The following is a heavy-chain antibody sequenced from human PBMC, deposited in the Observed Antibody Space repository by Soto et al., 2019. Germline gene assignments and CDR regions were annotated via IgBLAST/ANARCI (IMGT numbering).Heavy chain of an antibody. J-gene: IGHJ4*02. CDR2: IYCSGST. CDR1: GGSISSYY. V-gene: IGHV4-39*01. CDR3: ARLQGPLLWFGESRQDDY. D-gene: IGHD3-10*01. Sequence: SETLSLTCTVSGGSISSYYWGWIRQPPGKGLEWIGSIYCSGSTYYNPSLKSRVTISVDTSKNQFSLKLSSVTAADTAVYYCARLQGPLLWFGESRQDDYWGQGTLVTVSS.